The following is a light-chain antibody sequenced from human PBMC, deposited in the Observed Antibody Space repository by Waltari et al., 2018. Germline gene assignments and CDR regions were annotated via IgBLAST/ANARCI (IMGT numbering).Light chain of an antibody. CDR2: DTS. V-gene: IGKV3-11*01. J-gene: IGKJ1*01. CDR1: QSVRSD. Sequence: EIVLTQSPATLSLSPGERATLSCWASQSVRSDIAWYQQKPGQAPRLLIYDTSCRAPGIPARFSGSGSGTDFTLTISSLEPEDSAVYYCQQFYNWPPWTFGQGTKVEIK. CDR3: QQFYNWPPWT.